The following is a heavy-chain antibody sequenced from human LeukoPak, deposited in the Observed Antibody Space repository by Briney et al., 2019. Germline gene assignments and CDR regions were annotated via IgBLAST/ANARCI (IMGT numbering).Heavy chain of an antibody. Sequence: GGSLRLSCAASGFTFSSYEMNWVRQAPGKGLEWVSYISSSGSTTHYADPVKGRFTISRDNAKKSLYLQMNSLRAEDTAVYYCARDNYDSSGYYFDWGQGTLVTVSS. J-gene: IGHJ4*02. CDR3: ARDNYDSSGYYFD. CDR1: GFTFSSYE. V-gene: IGHV3-48*03. CDR2: ISSSGSTT. D-gene: IGHD3-22*01.